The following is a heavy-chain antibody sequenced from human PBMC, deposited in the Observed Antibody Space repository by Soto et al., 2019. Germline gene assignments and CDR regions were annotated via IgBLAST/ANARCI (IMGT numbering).Heavy chain of an antibody. J-gene: IGHJ5*02. V-gene: IGHV3-74*01. CDR2: INSDGTNT. D-gene: IGHD5-18*01. CDR3: TRAGRYSYVRCFHP. Sequence: DGSLRLSCVPSRFTFTNYWMHWVRQAPGKGLVWVSYINSDGTNTNYADSVKGRLTISRDNAKNTLYLQMNSLRVEDTSLYSCTRAGRYSYVRCFHPFGQGT. CDR1: RFTFTNYW.